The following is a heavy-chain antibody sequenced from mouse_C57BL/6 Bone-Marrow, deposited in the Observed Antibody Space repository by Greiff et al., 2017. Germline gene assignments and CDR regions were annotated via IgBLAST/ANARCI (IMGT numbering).Heavy chain of an antibody. V-gene: IGHV1-63*01. J-gene: IGHJ1*03. CDR2: IYPGGGYT. D-gene: IGHD1-1*01. Sequence: VQLQESGAELVRPGTSVKMSCKASGYTFTNYWIGWAKQRPGHGLEWIGDIYPGGGYTNYNEKFKGKATLTADKSSSTAYMQFSSLTSEDSAIYYCARESLYYYGSSTSGVPYWYFDVWGTGTTVTVSS. CDR1: GYTFTNYW. CDR3: ARESLYYYGSSTSGVPYWYFDV.